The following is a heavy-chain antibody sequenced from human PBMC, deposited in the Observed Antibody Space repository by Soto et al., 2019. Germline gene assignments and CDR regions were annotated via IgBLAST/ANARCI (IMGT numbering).Heavy chain of an antibody. CDR2: IYYSGST. D-gene: IGHD3-16*02. V-gene: IGHV4-39*01. Sequence: SETLSLTCTVSGGSISSSSYYWGWIRQPPGKGLEWIGSIYYSGSTYYNPSLKSRVTISVDTSKNQFSLKLSSVTAADTAVYYCARSRIMITFGGAIPDAFDIWGQGTMVTVSS. J-gene: IGHJ3*02. CDR3: ARSRIMITFGGAIPDAFDI. CDR1: GGSISSSSYY.